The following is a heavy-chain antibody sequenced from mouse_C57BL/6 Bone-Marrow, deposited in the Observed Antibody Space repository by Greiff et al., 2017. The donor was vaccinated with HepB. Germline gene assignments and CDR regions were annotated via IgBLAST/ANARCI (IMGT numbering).Heavy chain of an antibody. CDR2: IHPNSGST. Sequence: VQGVESGAELVKPGASVKLSCKASGYTFTSYWMHWVKQRPGQGLEWIGMIHPNSGSTNYNEKFKSKATLTVDKSSSTAYMQLSSLTSEDSAVYYCARVVTTRYYYAMDYWGQGTSVTVSS. J-gene: IGHJ4*01. V-gene: IGHV1-64*01. CDR1: GYTFTSYW. D-gene: IGHD2-2*01. CDR3: ARVVTTRYYYAMDY.